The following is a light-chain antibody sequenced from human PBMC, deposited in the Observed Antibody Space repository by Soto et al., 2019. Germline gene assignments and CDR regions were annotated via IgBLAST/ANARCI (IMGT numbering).Light chain of an antibody. CDR2: DAS. V-gene: IGKV3-11*01. CDR1: QSVTNK. J-gene: IGKJ1*01. CDR3: QQRSNWPWT. Sequence: EIVLTQSPATLSVSPGERVSLSCWASQSVTNKLAWYQQRPGQPPRLLLYDASTRATGVPATFSGSGSGTDFTLTISSLEPEDFAVYYCQQRSNWPWTFGQGTKVDIK.